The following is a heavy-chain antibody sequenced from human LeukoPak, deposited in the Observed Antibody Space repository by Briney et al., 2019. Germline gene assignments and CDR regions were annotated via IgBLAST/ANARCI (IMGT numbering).Heavy chain of an antibody. CDR2: ISGSGDST. CDR3: AKDGPFRWPPYYFDY. V-gene: IGHV3-23*01. J-gene: IGHJ4*02. Sequence: GGSLRLSCAASGFTFSRYAMSWVRQAPGKGLEWVSGISGSGDSTYNADSVKGRFTTPRDNSKNTLYLQMNSLRAEDTAVYYCAKDGPFRWPPYYFDYWGQGTLVTVSS. D-gene: IGHD2-15*01. CDR1: GFTFSRYA.